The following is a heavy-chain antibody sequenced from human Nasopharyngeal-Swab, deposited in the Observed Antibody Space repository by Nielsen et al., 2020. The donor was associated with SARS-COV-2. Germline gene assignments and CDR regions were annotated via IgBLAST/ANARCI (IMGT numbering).Heavy chain of an antibody. Sequence: ASVKVSCKTSGYTFTDYYIHWVRQAPGQGLEWMGRINPSAGSTSYAQKFQGRVTMTRDTSTSTVSMELSSLRSEDTAVYYCAREDIGVVPVAMGYNWFDPWGQETLVTVSS. CDR3: AREDIGVVPVAMGYNWFDP. D-gene: IGHD2-2*01. CDR2: INPSAGST. V-gene: IGHV1-46*01. J-gene: IGHJ5*02. CDR1: GYTFTDYY.